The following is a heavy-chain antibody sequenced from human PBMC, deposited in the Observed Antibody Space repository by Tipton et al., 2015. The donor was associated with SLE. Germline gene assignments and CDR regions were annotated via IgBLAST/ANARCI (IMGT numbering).Heavy chain of an antibody. CDR2: INHSGST. D-gene: IGHD3-10*01. V-gene: IGHV4-34*09. CDR1: GGSFSGYY. CDR3: ARKKQQGVACEI. J-gene: IGHJ3*02. Sequence: TLSLTCAVYGGSFSGYYWSWIRQPPGKGLEWIGEINHSGSTNYNPSLKSRVTISVDTSKNQFSLKLSSVTAADTAVYYCARKKQQGVACEIWGQGTMIAVSS.